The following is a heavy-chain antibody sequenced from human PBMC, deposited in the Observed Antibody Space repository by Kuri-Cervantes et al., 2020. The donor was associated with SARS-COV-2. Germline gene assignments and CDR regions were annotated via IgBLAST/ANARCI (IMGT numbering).Heavy chain of an antibody. V-gene: IGHV3-72*01. CDR3: ASQIRSSSSFIDY. Sequence: GESLKISCAASGFSFSSYGMSWVRQAPGKGLEWVGRTRNKANSYTTEYAASVKGRFTISRDDSKNSLYLQMNSLKTEDTAVYYCASQIRSSSSFIDYWGQGTLVTVSS. CDR2: TRNKANSYTT. D-gene: IGHD6-13*01. J-gene: IGHJ4*02. CDR1: GFSFSSYG.